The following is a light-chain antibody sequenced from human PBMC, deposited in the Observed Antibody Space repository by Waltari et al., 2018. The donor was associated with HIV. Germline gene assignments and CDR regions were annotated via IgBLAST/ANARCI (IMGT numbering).Light chain of an antibody. V-gene: IGKV2-28*01. Sequence: LSLPVAPGESASISCRASQSLLHNNGDNYLDWYVQKPGQSPQLLIYLASHRASGVPERFSGSGSGTNFTLKIIRVEAEDVGTYYCLQSLHTPRFSFGPGTKVD. CDR3: LQSLHTPRFS. CDR2: LAS. J-gene: IGKJ3*01. CDR1: QSLLHNNGDNY.